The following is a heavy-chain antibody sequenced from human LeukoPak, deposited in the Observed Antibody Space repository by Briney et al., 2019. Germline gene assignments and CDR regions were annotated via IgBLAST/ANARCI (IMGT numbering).Heavy chain of an antibody. D-gene: IGHD4-11*01. CDR3: TGHHQAYSRTY. CDR1: GFTFSSYW. J-gene: IGHJ4*02. CDR2: ISTDASST. Sequence: GGSLRLSCAGSGFTFSSYWMHWVRQAPGKGLVWVSRISTDASSTAYADSVKGRFTISRDNAKDTLYLQMNSLRAEDTAVYYCTGHHQAYSRTYWGQGTLVTVSS. V-gene: IGHV3-74*01.